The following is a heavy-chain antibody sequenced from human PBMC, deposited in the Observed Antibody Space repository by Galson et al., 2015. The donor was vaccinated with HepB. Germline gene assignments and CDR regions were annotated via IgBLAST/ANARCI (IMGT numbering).Heavy chain of an antibody. J-gene: IGHJ6*03. CDR1: GDSVSSNSAA. CDR2: TYYRSKWYN. CDR3: ARVSWTVAARYYYYMDV. V-gene: IGHV6-1*01. Sequence: CAISGDSVSSNSAAWNWIRQSPSRGLEWLGRTYYRSKWYNDYAVSVKSRITINPDTSKKQFSLRLNSVTAANTAVYYCARVSWTVAARYYYYMDVWGKGTTVAVSS. D-gene: IGHD6-6*01.